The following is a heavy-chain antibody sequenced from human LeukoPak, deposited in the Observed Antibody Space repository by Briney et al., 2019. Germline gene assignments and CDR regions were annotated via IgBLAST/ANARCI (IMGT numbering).Heavy chain of an antibody. V-gene: IGHV4-39*07. J-gene: IGHJ4*02. CDR3: ARDGGKATDYAADY. CDR1: GGSISSSSYY. CDR2: IYYSGST. D-gene: IGHD3-16*01. Sequence: SETLSLTCTVSGGSISSSSYYWGWIRQPPGKGLEWIGSIYYSGSTYYNPSLKSRVTISVDTSKNQFSLKLSSVTAADTAVYYCARDGGKATDYAADYWGQGTLVTVSS.